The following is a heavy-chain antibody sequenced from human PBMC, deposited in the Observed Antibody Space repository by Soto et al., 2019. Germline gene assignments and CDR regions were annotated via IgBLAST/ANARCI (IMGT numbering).Heavy chain of an antibody. Sequence: GGSLRLSCIGSGFSFSAYNMNWGRQAPGKGLEWVSSIKVGSSRIYQPDSMKGRFTISRDDARNSVYLQINSLRAEDTALYFCVRSPKIGVRGAFWGRGTQVTVSS. CDR3: VRSPKIGVRGAF. D-gene: IGHD3-16*01. CDR2: IKVGSSRI. V-gene: IGHV3-21*01. CDR1: GFSFSAYN. J-gene: IGHJ1*01.